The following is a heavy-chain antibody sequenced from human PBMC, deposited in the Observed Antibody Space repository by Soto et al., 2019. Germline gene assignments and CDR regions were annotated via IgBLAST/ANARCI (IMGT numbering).Heavy chain of an antibody. V-gene: IGHV3-21*01. CDR3: ARDSGSGSYYYYYYGMDV. CDR2: ISSSSSYI. Sequence: GGSLRLSCAASGFTFSSYSMNWVRQAPGKGLEWVSSISSSSSYIYYADSVKGRFTISRDNAKNSLYLQMNSLRAEDTAVYYCARDSGSGSYYYYYYGMDVWGQGTTVTVSS. J-gene: IGHJ6*02. D-gene: IGHD3-10*01. CDR1: GFTFSSYS.